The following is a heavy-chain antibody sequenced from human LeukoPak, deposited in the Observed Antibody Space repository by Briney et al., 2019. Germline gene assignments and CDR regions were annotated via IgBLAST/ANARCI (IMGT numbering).Heavy chain of an antibody. D-gene: IGHD2-2*01. CDR1: GYTFTSYG. J-gene: IGHJ6*02. V-gene: IGHV1-18*01. Sequence: ASVKVSCKASGYTFTSYGISWVRQAPGQGLEWMGWISAYNGNTNYAQKLQGRVTMTTDTSTSTAYMELRSLRSDDTAVYYCARDQKRYCSSTSCYYYYGMDAWGQGTTVTVSS. CDR3: ARDQKRYCSSTSCYYYYGMDA. CDR2: ISAYNGNT.